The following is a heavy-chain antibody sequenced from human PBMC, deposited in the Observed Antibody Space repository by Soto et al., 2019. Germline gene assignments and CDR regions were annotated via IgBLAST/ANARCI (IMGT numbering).Heavy chain of an antibody. J-gene: IGHJ5*02. CDR1: GGSFSGYF. D-gene: IGHD3-10*01. CDR2: INHSGST. Sequence: SETLSLTCAVYGGSFSGYFWNWIRQPPGKGLEWIGEINHSGSTNYNPSLKSRVSISVDTSKNQFSLKLSSVTAADTAVYYCEIVLNMVRGFIIGDDSLHSCGPGPLVPVS. V-gene: IGHV4-34*01. CDR3: EIVLNMVRGFIIGDDSLHS.